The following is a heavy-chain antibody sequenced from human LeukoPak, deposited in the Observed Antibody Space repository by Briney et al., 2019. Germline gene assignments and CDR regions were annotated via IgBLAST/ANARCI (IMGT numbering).Heavy chain of an antibody. CDR1: GFTFNSYG. D-gene: IGHD3-10*01. CDR2: ISYDGSNK. V-gene: IGHV3-30*18. J-gene: IGHJ6*03. Sequence: PGGSLRLSCAASGFTFNSYGMHWVRQAPGKGLEWVAVISYDGSNKYYADSVKGRYTISRDNSKNTLYLQMNSLRAEDTAVYYCAKSGVVWFGEFSPIRCYYMDVWGKGTTVTVSS. CDR3: AKSGVVWFGEFSPIRCYYMDV.